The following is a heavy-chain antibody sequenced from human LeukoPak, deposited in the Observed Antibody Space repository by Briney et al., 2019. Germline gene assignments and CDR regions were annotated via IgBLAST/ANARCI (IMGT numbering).Heavy chain of an antibody. CDR1: GFTFSNYA. D-gene: IGHD2-15*01. Sequence: GGSLRLSCAASGFTFSNYAMSWVRQAPGKGLEWVSSISGSAYSTYYADSVKGRFTISRDNSKNTLYLQMNSLRAEDTAVYYCAKGEGYCSGGNYYYYYYMDVWGKGTTVTVSS. CDR2: ISGSAYST. CDR3: AKGEGYCSGGNYYYYYYMDV. V-gene: IGHV3-23*01. J-gene: IGHJ6*03.